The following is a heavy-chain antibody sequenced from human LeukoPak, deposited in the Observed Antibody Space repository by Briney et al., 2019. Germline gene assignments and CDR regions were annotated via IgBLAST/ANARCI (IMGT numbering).Heavy chain of an antibody. CDR2: IYYSGST. CDR3: ARDLRTVYRRENFSWFDP. Sequence: SETLSLTCTVSGGSVNSGSFYWSWIRQAPGKGLEYIGYIYYSGSTYYNPSLRSRVAISLDTSNNQFSLKLSSVTSADTAVYYCARDLRTVYRRENFSWFDPWGQGTLVTVSS. V-gene: IGHV4-61*01. CDR1: GGSVNSGSFY. D-gene: IGHD1-14*01. J-gene: IGHJ5*02.